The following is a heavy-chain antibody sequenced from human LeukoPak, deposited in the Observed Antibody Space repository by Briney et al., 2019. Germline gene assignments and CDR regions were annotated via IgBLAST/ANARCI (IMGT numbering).Heavy chain of an antibody. CDR2: ISYDGSNK. CDR3: ARARGITSKYYYYYGMDV. V-gene: IGHV3-30-3*01. D-gene: IGHD5-24*01. Sequence: GGSLRLSCAASGFTFSSYAMHWVRQAPGKGLEWVAVISYDGSNKYYADSVKGRFTISRDNSKNTLYLQMNSLRAEDTAVYYCARARGITSKYYYYYGMDVWGQGTTVTVSS. J-gene: IGHJ6*02. CDR1: GFTFSSYA.